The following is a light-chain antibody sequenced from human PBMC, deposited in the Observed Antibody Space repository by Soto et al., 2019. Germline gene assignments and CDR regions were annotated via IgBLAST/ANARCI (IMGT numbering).Light chain of an antibody. CDR2: LAS. CDR1: QSLLHSNGYSY. V-gene: IGKV2-28*01. J-gene: IGKJ1*01. CDR3: MQALQSPPWT. Sequence: EIVMTQSPLSLPVTPGEPASISCRSSQSLLHSNGYSYLDWYLQKPGQSPQLLIFLASNRASGVPDRFSGSGSGTDFTLKISRVEAEDVGVYYCMQALQSPPWTFGQGTKVEIK.